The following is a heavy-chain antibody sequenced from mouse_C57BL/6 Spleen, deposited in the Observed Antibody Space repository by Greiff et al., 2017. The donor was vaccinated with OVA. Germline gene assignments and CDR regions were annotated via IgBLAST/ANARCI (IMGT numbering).Heavy chain of an antibody. CDR2: IYPRSGNT. J-gene: IGHJ1*03. D-gene: IGHD1-1*01. CDR1: GYTFTSYG. Sequence: VQLQQSGAELARPGASVKLSCKASGYTFTSYGISWVKQRTGQGLEWIGEIYPRSGNTYYNEKFKGKATLTADKSSSTAYMELRRLTSEDSAVYFCARGPTVVGTEYFDVWGTGTTVTVSS. V-gene: IGHV1-81*01. CDR3: ARGPTVVGTEYFDV.